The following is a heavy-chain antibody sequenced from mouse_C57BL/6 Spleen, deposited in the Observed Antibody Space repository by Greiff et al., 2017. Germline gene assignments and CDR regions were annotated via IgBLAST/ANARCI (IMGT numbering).Heavy chain of an antibody. CDR2: IDPSDSYT. V-gene: IGHV1-50*01. Sequence: QVQLQQPGAELVKPGASVKLSCKASGYTFTSYWMQWVKQRPGQGLEWIGEIDPSDSYTNYNQKFKGKATLTVDTSSSTAYMQLSSLTSEDSAVYYCASRDYYGSSYVRYFDYWGQGTTLTVSS. J-gene: IGHJ2*01. CDR3: ASRDYYGSSYVRYFDY. CDR1: GYTFTSYW. D-gene: IGHD1-1*01.